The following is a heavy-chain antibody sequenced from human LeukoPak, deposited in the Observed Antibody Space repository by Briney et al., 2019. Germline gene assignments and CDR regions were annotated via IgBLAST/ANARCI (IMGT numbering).Heavy chain of an antibody. CDR2: IKSSGSTI. V-gene: IGHV3-48*03. CDR3: ARDNRFHSGYDRALDY. D-gene: IGHD5-12*01. CDR1: GFTFSMYE. J-gene: IGHJ4*02. Sequence: GGSLRLSCAASGFTFSMYEVNWVRQAPGKGLEWVSYIKSSGSTINYADSVKGRFTISRDNAKNSLYLQMNSLRAEDTAVYYCARDNRFHSGYDRALDYWGQGTLVTVSS.